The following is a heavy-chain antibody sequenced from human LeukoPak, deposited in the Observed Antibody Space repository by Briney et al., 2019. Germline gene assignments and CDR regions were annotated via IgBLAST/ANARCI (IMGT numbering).Heavy chain of an antibody. CDR2: IYYSGTT. D-gene: IGHD6-19*01. J-gene: IGHJ4*02. CDR1: GGSISSLTYY. Sequence: SETLSHTCTVSGGSISSLTYYWGWIRQPPGKGLEGIASIYYSGTTYYSPSLKSRVAVSVNRSNNQFSLRLSSVTAADTAVYFCTGYSAGWSSGGGYWGQGTVVTVSS. CDR3: TGYSAGWSSGGGY. V-gene: IGHV4-39*01.